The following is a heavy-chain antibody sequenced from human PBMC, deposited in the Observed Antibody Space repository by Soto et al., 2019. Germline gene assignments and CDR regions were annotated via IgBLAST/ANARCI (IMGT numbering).Heavy chain of an antibody. V-gene: IGHV4-34*01. CDR3: ARGYCSGGSSYSGLDY. J-gene: IGHJ4*02. CDR2: INHSGST. D-gene: IGHD2-15*01. Sequence: PSETLCLTSTVYDGTFSGYYWRWIRQPPEKGLEWIGKINHSGSTNYNPSLKSRVTISVDTSKNQFSLKLSSVTAEDTAVYYCARGYCSGGSSYSGLDYWGQGTLVTVSS. CDR1: DGTFSGYY.